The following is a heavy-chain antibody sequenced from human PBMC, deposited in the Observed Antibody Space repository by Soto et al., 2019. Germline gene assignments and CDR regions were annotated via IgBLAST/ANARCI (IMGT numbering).Heavy chain of an antibody. J-gene: IGHJ6*03. CDR2: INHGGTT. CDR1: GGSFSAYY. Sequence: QVQLQQWGAGLLKPSETLSLTCAVYGGSFSAYYWSWIRQPPGKGLEWIGEINHGGTTNSNPSLKSRVTISVDTSKNQIFMKLNSVTAADTAVYYCARAYHFGPAMDVWGKGITVTVSS. CDR3: ARAYHFGPAMDV. D-gene: IGHD2-2*01. V-gene: IGHV4-34*02.